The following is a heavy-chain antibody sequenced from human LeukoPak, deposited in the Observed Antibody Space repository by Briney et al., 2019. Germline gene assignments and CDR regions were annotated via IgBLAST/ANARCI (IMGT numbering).Heavy chain of an antibody. CDR3: ARDFSSGWQKLYYFDY. D-gene: IGHD6-19*01. Sequence: GGSLRLSCTASGFTFSTCGMTWVRQAPGKGLEWVAVISYDGSNKYYADSVKGRFTISRDNSRNTLYLQMNSLRAEDTAVYYCARDFSSGWQKLYYFDYWGQGTLVTVSS. CDR1: GFTFSTCG. J-gene: IGHJ4*02. CDR2: ISYDGSNK. V-gene: IGHV3-30*03.